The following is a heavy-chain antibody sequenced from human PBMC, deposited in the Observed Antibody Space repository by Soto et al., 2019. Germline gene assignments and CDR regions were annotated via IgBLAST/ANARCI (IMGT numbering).Heavy chain of an antibody. CDR3: ARFVRSCSATTCSTRADV. CDR2: IYSGGST. J-gene: IGHJ6*02. CDR1: GGFVNSDTHS. Sequence: SETLSLTCTVSGGFVNSDTHSWSWIRQTPGKRLEWIGFIYSGGSTKNPSLRSRVTMSVDTSKTQFSLKLRSVIVADTAVYHCARFVRSCSATTCSTRADVWGQGITVTVSS. D-gene: IGHD2-2*01. V-gene: IGHV4-61*01.